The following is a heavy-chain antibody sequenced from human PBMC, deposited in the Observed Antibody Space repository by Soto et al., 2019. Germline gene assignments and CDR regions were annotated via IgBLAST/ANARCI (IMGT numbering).Heavy chain of an antibody. V-gene: IGHV3-48*02. CDR1: GFTFSSYS. CDR2: ISSSSSTI. D-gene: IGHD5-12*01. CDR3: ARGDSGYDWGDFDY. Sequence: EVQLVESGGGLVQPGGSLRLSWAASGFTFSSYSMNWFRQAPGKGLEWVSYISSSSSTIYYADSVKGRFTISRDNAKNSLYLQMNSLRDEDTAVYYCARGDSGYDWGDFDYWGQGTLVTVSS. J-gene: IGHJ4*02.